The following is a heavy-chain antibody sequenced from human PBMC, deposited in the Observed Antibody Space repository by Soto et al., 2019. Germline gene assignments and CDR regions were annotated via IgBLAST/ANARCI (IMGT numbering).Heavy chain of an antibody. D-gene: IGHD3-10*01. J-gene: IGHJ5*02. V-gene: IGHV4-31*03. CDR1: GGSISSGGYY. CDR2: IYYSGST. Sequence: SETLSLTCTVSGGSISSGGYYWSWIRQHPGKGLEWIGYIYYSGSTYYNPSLKSRVTISVDTSKNQFSLKLSSVTAADMAVYYCARWVRGVIFKNNWFDPWGQGTLVTVSS. CDR3: ARWVRGVIFKNNWFDP.